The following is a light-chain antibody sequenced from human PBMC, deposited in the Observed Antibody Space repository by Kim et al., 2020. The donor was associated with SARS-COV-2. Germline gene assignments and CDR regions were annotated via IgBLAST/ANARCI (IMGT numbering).Light chain of an antibody. CDR1: NNDVGGYNY. J-gene: IGLJ3*02. CDR2: DVS. Sequence: QSALIQPASVSGSPGQSITISCTGTNNDVGGYNYVAWYQQHPGKAPKFMIYDVSKRPSGVSDRFSGSKSGNTASLTISGLQAEDEADYYCTSYTRGDTWVFGGGTKLTVL. V-gene: IGLV2-14*03. CDR3: TSYTRGDTWV.